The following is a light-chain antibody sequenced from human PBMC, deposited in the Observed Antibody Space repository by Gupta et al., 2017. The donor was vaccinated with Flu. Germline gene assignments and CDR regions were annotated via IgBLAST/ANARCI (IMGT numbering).Light chain of an antibody. CDR1: QSVRSSY. Sequence: VLTQYPGTLSLSPGERANLSCRASQSVRSSYLAWYQQKPGQAPRLLIYGASSRATGIPDRFSGSGSGTEFTLTISRREPEDFAVYYCQHESSSPLTFGQGTKVEIK. J-gene: IGKJ1*01. V-gene: IGKV3-20*01. CDR2: GAS. CDR3: QHESSSPLT.